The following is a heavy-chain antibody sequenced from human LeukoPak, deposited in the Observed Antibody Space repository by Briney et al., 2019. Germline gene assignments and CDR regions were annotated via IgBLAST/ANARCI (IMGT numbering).Heavy chain of an antibody. D-gene: IGHD6-19*01. Sequence: ASVKASCKASGYTFTGFYMHWVRQAPGQGLEWMGWIDANSGGTKYAQNFQGRVTMTRDTSIGTAYMELSRLRSDDTAVYYCARAFVPVAAPDGFDYWGQGTLVTVSS. CDR3: ARAFVPVAAPDGFDY. V-gene: IGHV1-2*02. CDR1: GYTFTGFY. J-gene: IGHJ4*02. CDR2: IDANSGGT.